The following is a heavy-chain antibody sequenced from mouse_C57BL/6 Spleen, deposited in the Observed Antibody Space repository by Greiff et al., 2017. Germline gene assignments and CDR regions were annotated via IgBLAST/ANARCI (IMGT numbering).Heavy chain of an antibody. CDR3: ARSSNWYFDV. CDR1: GFTFSDYY. J-gene: IGHJ1*03. Sequence: EVKLVESEGGLVQPGRSMKLSCTASGFTFSDYYMAWVRQVPEKGLEWVANINYDGSSTYYLDSLKSRFIISRDNAKNILYLQMSSLKSEDTATYYCARSSNWYFDVWGTGTTVTVSS. CDR2: INYDGSST. D-gene: IGHD1-1*01. V-gene: IGHV5-16*01.